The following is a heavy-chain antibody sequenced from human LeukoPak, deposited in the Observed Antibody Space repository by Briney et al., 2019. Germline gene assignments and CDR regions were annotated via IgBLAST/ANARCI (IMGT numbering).Heavy chain of an antibody. CDR2: IYYSGST. Sequence: PSETLSLTCTVSGGSISSSSYYWGWIRQPPGKGLEWIGSIYYSGSTYCNPSLKSRVTISVDTSKNQFSLKLSSVTAADTAVYYCATTYSSGWFYYFDYWGQGTLVTVSS. CDR3: ATTYSSGWFYYFDY. V-gene: IGHV4-39*01. CDR1: GGSISSSSYY. D-gene: IGHD6-19*01. J-gene: IGHJ4*02.